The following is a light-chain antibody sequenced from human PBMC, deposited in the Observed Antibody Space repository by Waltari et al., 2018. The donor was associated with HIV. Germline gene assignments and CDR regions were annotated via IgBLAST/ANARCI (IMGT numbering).Light chain of an antibody. V-gene: IGKV3-20*01. J-gene: IGKJ4*01. CDR1: QSVSSSY. CDR2: GAA. Sequence: EIVLTQSPGTLSLSPGERATLSCRASQSVSSSYLAWYQQKRGQATRLLIYGAASRATGIPDRFSGSGSGTDFTLTISRLEPEDFAVYYCQQYGSSLLTFGGGTKVEI. CDR3: QQYGSSLLT.